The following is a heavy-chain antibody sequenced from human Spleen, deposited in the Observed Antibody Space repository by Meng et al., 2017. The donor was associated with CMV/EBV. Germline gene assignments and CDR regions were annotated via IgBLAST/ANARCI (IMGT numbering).Heavy chain of an antibody. Sequence: CAVFGDSLSGYYWTWIRQPPGQGLEWIGEINHRRSTNHNPSLKSRLTISIDTSKNQFSLRLTSVTAADTAVYYCARGGRQVNHWFFDLWGRGTLVTVSS. D-gene: IGHD1-14*01. CDR3: ARGGRQVNHWFFDL. J-gene: IGHJ2*01. V-gene: IGHV4-34*01. CDR1: GDSLSGYY. CDR2: INHRRST.